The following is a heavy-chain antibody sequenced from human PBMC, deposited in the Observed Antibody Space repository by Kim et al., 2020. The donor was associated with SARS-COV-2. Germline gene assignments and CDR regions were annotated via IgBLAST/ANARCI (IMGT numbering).Heavy chain of an antibody. CDR3: ARQGSPPYCSSTSCNNWFDP. D-gene: IGHD2-2*01. CDR2: IYPGDSDT. V-gene: IGHV5-51*01. Sequence: GESLKISCKGSGYSFTSYWIGWVRQMPGKGLEWMGIIYPGDSDTRYSPSFQGQVTISADKSISTAYLQWSSLKASDTAMYYCARQGSPPYCSSTSCNNWFDPWGQGTLVTVSS. J-gene: IGHJ5*02. CDR1: GYSFTSYW.